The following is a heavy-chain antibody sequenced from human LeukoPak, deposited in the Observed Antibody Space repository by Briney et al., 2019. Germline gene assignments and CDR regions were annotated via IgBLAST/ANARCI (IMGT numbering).Heavy chain of an antibody. CDR2: INHSGST. J-gene: IGHJ4*02. V-gene: IGHV4-34*01. CDR1: GGSFSGYY. CDR3: ARDPYFDWSPHHYFDY. Sequence: SETLSLTCAVYGGSFSGYYWSWIRQPPGKGLEWIGEINHSGSTNYNPSLKSRVTISVDTSKNQFSLKLSSVTAADTAVYYCARDPYFDWSPHHYFDYWGQGTLVTVSS. D-gene: IGHD3-9*01.